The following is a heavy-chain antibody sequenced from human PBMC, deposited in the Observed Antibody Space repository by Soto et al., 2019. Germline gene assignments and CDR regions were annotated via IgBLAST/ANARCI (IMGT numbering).Heavy chain of an antibody. CDR1: GYTFTSYD. CDR2: MNPNSGNT. D-gene: IGHD2-2*01. Sequence: ASVKVSCKASGYTFTSYDINWVRQATGQGLEWMGWMNPNSGNTGYAQKFQGRVTMTRNTSISTAYMELSSLRSEDTAVYYCAGGQPTYQLLIYYYSYYGMDVWG. J-gene: IGHJ6*02. CDR3: AGGQPTYQLLIYYYSYYGMDV. V-gene: IGHV1-8*01.